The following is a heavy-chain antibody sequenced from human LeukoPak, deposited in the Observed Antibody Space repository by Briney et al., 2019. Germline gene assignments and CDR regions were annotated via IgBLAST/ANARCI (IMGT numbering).Heavy chain of an antibody. J-gene: IGHJ4*02. D-gene: IGHD5-18*01. V-gene: IGHV3-23*01. CDR1: AFTFSTYA. CDR3: ARDSRWIQFDY. CDR2: ISGSGTST. Sequence: QTGRSLRLSCAASAFTFSTYAMTWVRQAPGEWLEWVSVISGSGTSTHYADSVKGRFIISRDNSKKTLYLQMNSLRADDTAVYYCARDSRWIQFDYWGQGTLVTVSS.